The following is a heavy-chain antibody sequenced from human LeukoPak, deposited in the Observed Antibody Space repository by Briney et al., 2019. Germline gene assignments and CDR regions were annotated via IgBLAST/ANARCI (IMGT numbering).Heavy chain of an antibody. CDR1: GGSISSHY. D-gene: IGHD3-10*01. V-gene: IGHV4-59*11. Sequence: SETLSLTCTVSGGSISSHYWSWIRQPPGKGLEWIGYIYYSGSTNYNPSLKSRVTISVDTSKNQFSLKLSSVTAADTAVYYCARSVPRVIRFDYWGQGTLVTVSS. CDR3: ARSVPRVIRFDY. CDR2: IYYSGST. J-gene: IGHJ4*02.